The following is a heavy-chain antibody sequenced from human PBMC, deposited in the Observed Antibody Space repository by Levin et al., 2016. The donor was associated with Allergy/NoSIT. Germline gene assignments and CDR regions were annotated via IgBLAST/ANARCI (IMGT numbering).Heavy chain of an antibody. D-gene: IGHD3-10*01. CDR2: IYYSGST. Sequence: SETLSLTCTVSGDSISSSSYYWGWIRQPPGKGLEWIGSIYYSGSTYYNPSLKSRVTISVDTSKNQFSLKLSSVTAADTAVFYCARDLRLLRALDYWGQGTLVTVSS. CDR1: GDSISSSSYY. V-gene: IGHV4-39*07. J-gene: IGHJ4*02. CDR3: ARDLRLLRALDY.